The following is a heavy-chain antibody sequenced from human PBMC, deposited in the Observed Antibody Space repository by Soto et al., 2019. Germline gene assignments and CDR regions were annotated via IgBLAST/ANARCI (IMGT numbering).Heavy chain of an antibody. CDR3: ARRYGGNFDY. CDR2: IYYSGST. Sequence: SETLSLTCTVSGGSISSYYWNWIRQPPGKGLEWIGYIYYSGSTNYNPSLKSRVTISVDTSKNQFSLKLSSVTAADTAVYYCARRYGGNFDYWGQGTLVTVSS. V-gene: IGHV4-59*01. J-gene: IGHJ4*02. CDR1: GGSISSYY. D-gene: IGHD1-26*01.